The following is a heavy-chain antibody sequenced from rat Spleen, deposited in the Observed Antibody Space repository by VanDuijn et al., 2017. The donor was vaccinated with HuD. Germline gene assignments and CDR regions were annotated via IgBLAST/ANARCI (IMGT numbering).Heavy chain of an antibody. CDR2: ITNTGGST. Sequence: EVQLVESDGGLVQPGRSLKLSCVASGFTFNNYWMTWIRQAPGKGLEWVASITNTGGSTYYPYSVKGRFTISRDNAENTVYLQMNSLRSEDTATYYCVKAPNWETWGQGVMVTVSS. J-gene: IGHJ2*01. CDR3: VKAPNWET. D-gene: IGHD5-1*01. CDR1: GFTFNNYW. V-gene: IGHV5-31*01.